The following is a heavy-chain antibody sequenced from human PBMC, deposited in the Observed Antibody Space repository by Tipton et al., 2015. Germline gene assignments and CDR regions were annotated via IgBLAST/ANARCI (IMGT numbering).Heavy chain of an antibody. V-gene: IGHV4-61*01. D-gene: IGHD3-10*01. Sequence: GLVKPSQTLSLTCTVSGGSVSSSSYYWNWIRQSPGKGLEWIGYIYSSATTSYSSALRSRVTISVDTSKNQFSLNLRSVTAADTAVYFCARGRGTIVRGVVIVPGRYFDHWGQGTLVTVSS. CDR1: GGSVSSSSYY. J-gene: IGHJ4*02. CDR3: ARGRGTIVRGVVIVPGRYFDH. CDR2: IYSSATT.